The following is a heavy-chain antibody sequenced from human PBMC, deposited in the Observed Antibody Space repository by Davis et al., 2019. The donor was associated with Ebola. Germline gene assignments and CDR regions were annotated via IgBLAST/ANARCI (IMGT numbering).Heavy chain of an antibody. D-gene: IGHD3-3*01. CDR1: GGSISSYY. CDR3: ARTLFLEWSFDI. J-gene: IGHJ3*02. V-gene: IGHV4-59*08. CDR2: IYYSGST. Sequence: SETLSLTCTVYGGSISSYYWSWIRQPPGKGLEWIGYIYYSGSTNYNPSLKSRVTISVDTSKNQFSLKLSSVTAADTAVYYCARTLFLEWSFDIWGQGTMVTVSS.